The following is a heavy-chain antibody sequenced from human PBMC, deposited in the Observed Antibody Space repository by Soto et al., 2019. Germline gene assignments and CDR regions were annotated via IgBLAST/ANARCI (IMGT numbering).Heavy chain of an antibody. V-gene: IGHV3-21*01. CDR3: AREVSAAAGDY. Sequence: GSLRLSCAASGFTFSSYSMNWVRQAPGKGLEWVSSISSSSSYIYYADSVKGRFTISRDNAKNSLYLQMNSLRAEDTAVYYCAREVSAAAGDYWGQGTLVTAPQ. D-gene: IGHD6-13*01. CDR1: GFTFSSYS. J-gene: IGHJ4*02. CDR2: ISSSSSYI.